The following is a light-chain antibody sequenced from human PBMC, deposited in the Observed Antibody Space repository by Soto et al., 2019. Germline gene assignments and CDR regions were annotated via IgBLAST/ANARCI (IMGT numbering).Light chain of an antibody. CDR3: QQYNSYSLWT. CDR2: KAS. CDR1: QSISSW. Sequence: THSPGALSLTPEERASLSCRARQSISSWLAWYQQKPGKAPKLLIYKASSLESGVPSRFSGSGSGTEYTLTISSLQPDDFATYYCQQYNSYSLWTFGHGTKVDI. V-gene: IGKV1-5*03. J-gene: IGKJ1*01.